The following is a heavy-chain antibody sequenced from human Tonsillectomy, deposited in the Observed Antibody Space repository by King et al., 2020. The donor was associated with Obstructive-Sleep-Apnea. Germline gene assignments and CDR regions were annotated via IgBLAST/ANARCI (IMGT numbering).Heavy chain of an antibody. CDR2: ISWYDDK. CDR1: GLSLSTSGLG. V-gene: IGHV2-5*01. Sequence: ITLKEAGPTLVKPTQTLTLTCTFSGLSLSTSGLGVAWIRQPPGKALEWLALISWYDDKRYSPSLKSMLTITKDTSKNQVVLTMTNMDPVDTSTFFCAYTHGDYGLYYWGQGTLVTVSS. CDR3: AYTHGDYGLYY. J-gene: IGHJ4*02. D-gene: IGHD3-10*01.